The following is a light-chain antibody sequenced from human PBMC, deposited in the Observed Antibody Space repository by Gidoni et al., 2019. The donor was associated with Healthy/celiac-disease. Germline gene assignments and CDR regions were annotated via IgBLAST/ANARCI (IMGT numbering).Light chain of an antibody. J-gene: IGKJ3*01. CDR1: QSLLHSNGYNY. V-gene: IGKV2-28*01. CDR3: MQALQTPPGT. Sequence: DIVMTQSPLSLPVTPGEPASISCRSSQSLLHSNGYNYLDWYLQKPGQSPQLLIYLGSNRASGVPDRFSGSGSGTDFTLKISRVEAEDFGVYYCMQALQTPPGTFGPGTKVDIK. CDR2: LGS.